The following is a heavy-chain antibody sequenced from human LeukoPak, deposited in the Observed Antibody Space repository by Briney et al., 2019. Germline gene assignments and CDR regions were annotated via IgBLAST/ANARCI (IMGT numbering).Heavy chain of an antibody. J-gene: IGHJ4*02. V-gene: IGHV1-69*13. CDR2: IIPIFGTA. Sequence: SVKVSCKGSGGTFSSYAISWVRQAPGQGLEWMGGIIPIFGTANYAQKFQGRVTITADESTSTAYMELSSLRSEDTAVYYCARDPGCRGGSCYSELDYWGQGSLVTVSS. D-gene: IGHD2-15*01. CDR1: GGTFSSYA. CDR3: ARDPGCRGGSCYSELDY.